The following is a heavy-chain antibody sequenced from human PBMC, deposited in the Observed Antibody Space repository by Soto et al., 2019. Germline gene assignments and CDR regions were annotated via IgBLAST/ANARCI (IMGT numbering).Heavy chain of an antibody. Sequence: PSETLSLTCGVSDGSISSGAYAWVCIRQPPGKCLEWIASRYHSGSTYYSPSLKSRVTISLDRSKNQFSLKLISVTAADTAVHYCARAGAITNPFDPWGRGPLGTVYS. CDR3: ARAGAITNPFDP. CDR2: RYHSGST. D-gene: IGHD2-2*01. J-gene: IGHJ5*02. CDR1: DGSISSGAYA. V-gene: IGHV4-30-2*01.